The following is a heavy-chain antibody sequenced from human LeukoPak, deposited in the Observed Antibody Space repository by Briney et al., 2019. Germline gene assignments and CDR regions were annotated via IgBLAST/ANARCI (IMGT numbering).Heavy chain of an antibody. Sequence: SETLPLTCSVPGYYISSGYYWGWIRQPPEKELKRIGSTYHSRSTYYNQSVKSRVTISVDTSQNTFSLKLSSVTAADTAVYYCARDFRVRGVINYWGQGTLVTVSS. CDR3: ARDFRVRGVINY. J-gene: IGHJ4*02. CDR2: TYHSRST. CDR1: GYYISSGYY. D-gene: IGHD3-10*01. V-gene: IGHV4-38-2*02.